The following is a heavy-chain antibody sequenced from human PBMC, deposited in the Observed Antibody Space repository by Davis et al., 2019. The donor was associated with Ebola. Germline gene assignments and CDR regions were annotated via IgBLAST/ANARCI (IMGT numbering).Heavy chain of an antibody. V-gene: IGHV3-9*01. Sequence: GGSLRLSCAASGLNFSNYGMHWVRQAPGKGLEWVAGIYWNSGSIGYADSVKGRFTISRDNAKNSLYLQMNSLRAEDTALYYCAKEDYGMDVWGKGTTVIVSS. CDR2: IYWNSGSI. CDR1: GLNFSNYG. J-gene: IGHJ6*04. CDR3: AKEDYGMDV.